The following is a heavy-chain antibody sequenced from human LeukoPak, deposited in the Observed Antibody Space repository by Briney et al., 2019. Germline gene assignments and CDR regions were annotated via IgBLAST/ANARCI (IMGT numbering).Heavy chain of an antibody. Sequence: GGSLRLSCSASGFTFRNYAIHWVRQAPGKGLEWVAVIGYDGSNEYYGDSVKGRFTISRDNYKDTLYLQVNGLRADDTAVYYCAKDFYIGNSRIYFDSWGQGTLVTVSS. V-gene: IGHV3-33*06. CDR3: AKDFYIGNSRIYFDS. CDR2: IGYDGSNE. CDR1: GFTFRNYA. J-gene: IGHJ4*02. D-gene: IGHD4-23*01.